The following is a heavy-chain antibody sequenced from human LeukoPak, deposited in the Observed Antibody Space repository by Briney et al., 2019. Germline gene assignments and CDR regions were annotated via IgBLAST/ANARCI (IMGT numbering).Heavy chain of an antibody. CDR2: ISSSGRNI. CDR1: GFTFSNYD. J-gene: IGHJ4*02. D-gene: IGHD5-18*01. CDR3: ARDLVQLWSKDY. Sequence: GGSLRLSCAASGFTFSNYDFNWVRQAPGKGLEWVSYISSSGRNIYYADSVKGRFTISRDNAKNSLYLQMNSLRAEDTAVYYCARDLVQLWSKDYWGQGTLVTVSS. V-gene: IGHV3-48*03.